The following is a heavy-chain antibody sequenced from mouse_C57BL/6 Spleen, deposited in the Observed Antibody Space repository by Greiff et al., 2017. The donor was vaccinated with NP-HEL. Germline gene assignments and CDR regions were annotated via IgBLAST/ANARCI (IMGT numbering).Heavy chain of an antibody. V-gene: IGHV1-80*01. Sequence: VQGVESGAELVKPGASVKISCKASGYAFSSYWMNWVKQRPGKGLEWIGQIYPGDGDTNYNGKFKGKATLTADKSSSTAYMQLSSLTSEDSAVYFCARRGNHGDFDYWGQGTTLTVSS. CDR1: GYAFSSYW. CDR3: ARRGNHGDFDY. CDR2: IYPGDGDT. D-gene: IGHD2-1*01. J-gene: IGHJ2*01.